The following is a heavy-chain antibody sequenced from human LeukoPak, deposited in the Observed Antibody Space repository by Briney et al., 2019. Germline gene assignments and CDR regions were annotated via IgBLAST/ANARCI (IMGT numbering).Heavy chain of an antibody. D-gene: IGHD6-19*01. V-gene: IGHV4-39*07. Sequence: KPSETLSLTCTVSGGSISSSSYYWSWIRQPPGKGLEWIGEINHSGSTNYNPSLKSRVTISVDTSKNQFSLKLSSVTAADTAVYYCARGAWQWLVRSILYYFDYWGQGTLVTVSS. J-gene: IGHJ4*02. CDR1: GGSISSSSYY. CDR3: ARGAWQWLVRSILYYFDY. CDR2: INHSGST.